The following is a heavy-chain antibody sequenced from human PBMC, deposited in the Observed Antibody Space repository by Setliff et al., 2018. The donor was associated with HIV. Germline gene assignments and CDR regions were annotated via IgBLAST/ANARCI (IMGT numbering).Heavy chain of an antibody. CDR2: ISTIGSTI. CDR1: GFTFSDYY. D-gene: IGHD4-17*01. Sequence: GSLRLSCAASGFTFSDYYMSWIRQAPGKGLEWVSYISTIGSTIYYTDSVKGRFTISRDNAKNSLYLQMNSLRAEDTAVYYCARDDYVLYSYYYGMDVWGQGTTVT. CDR3: ARDDYVLYSYYYGMDV. J-gene: IGHJ6*02. V-gene: IGHV3-11*04.